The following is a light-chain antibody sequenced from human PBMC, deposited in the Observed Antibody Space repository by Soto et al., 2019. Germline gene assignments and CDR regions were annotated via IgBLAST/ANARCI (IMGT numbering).Light chain of an antibody. CDR2: RAS. V-gene: IGKV1-5*03. J-gene: IGKJ2*03. Sequence: DIQMTQSTSTLSASVGDRVTITCRASQSISSWLAWYQQKPGEAPKLLIYRASILESGVPSRFSGSGSGTEFTLTISSLQPDDFATYYCQRYNWYPYSFGQGTKLEIK. CDR3: QRYNWYPYS. CDR1: QSISSW.